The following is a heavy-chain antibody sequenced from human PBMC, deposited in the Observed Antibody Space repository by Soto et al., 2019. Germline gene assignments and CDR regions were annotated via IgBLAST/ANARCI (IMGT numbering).Heavy chain of an antibody. D-gene: IGHD6-19*01. CDR1: GGSFSGYY. V-gene: IGHV4-34*01. CDR3: ARGRKFKGGWTDY. Sequence: KTSETLSLTCAVYGGSFSGYYWSWIRQPPGKGLEWIGEINHSGSTNYNPSLKSRVTISVDTSKNQFSLKLSSVTAADTAVYYCARGRKFKGGWTDYWGQGTLVTVSS. J-gene: IGHJ4*02. CDR2: INHSGST.